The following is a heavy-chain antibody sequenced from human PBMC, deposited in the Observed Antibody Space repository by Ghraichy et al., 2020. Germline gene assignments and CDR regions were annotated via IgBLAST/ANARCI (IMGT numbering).Heavy chain of an antibody. CDR2: ISSSASTI. V-gene: IGHV3-48*03. CDR1: GFTFSSFE. CDR3: ASALVINYYGSGSYYY. Sequence: GGSLRLSCAASGFTFSSFEMNWVRQAPGKGLEWVSYISSSASTIYYADSVKGRFTISRDNAKNSLYLQMNSLRAEDTAVYYCASALVINYYGSGSYYYWGQGTLVTVSS. J-gene: IGHJ4*02. D-gene: IGHD3-10*01.